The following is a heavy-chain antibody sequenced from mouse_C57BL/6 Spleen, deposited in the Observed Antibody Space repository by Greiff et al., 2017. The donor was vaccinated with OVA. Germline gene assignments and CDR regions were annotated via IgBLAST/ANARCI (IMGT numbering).Heavy chain of an antibody. V-gene: IGHV3-6*01. CDR2: ISYDGSN. CDR1: GYSITSGYY. CDR3: ARDLDY. J-gene: IGHJ4*01. Sequence: EVKLMESGPGLVQPSQSLSLTCSVTGYSITSGYYWNWIRQFPGNKLEWMGYISYDGSNNYNPSLKNRISITRDTSKNQFFLKLNSVTTEDTATYYCARDLDYWGQGTSVTVSS.